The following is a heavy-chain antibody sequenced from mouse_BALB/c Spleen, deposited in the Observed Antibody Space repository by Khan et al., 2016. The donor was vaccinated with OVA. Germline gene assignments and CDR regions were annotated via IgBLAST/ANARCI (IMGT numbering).Heavy chain of an antibody. J-gene: IGHJ3*01. CDR1: GFTFSSYS. D-gene: IGHD4-1*01. Sequence: EVELVESGGDLVKPGGSLKLSCAASGFTFSSYSMSWVRQTPDKRLEWVATISSDGDYTYFPDSVKGRFTISRDNAKNTLNLQMSSLKSEDTALYYCASHLTGSIDYWGQGTLVTVSA. CDR2: ISSDGDYT. CDR3: ASHLTGSIDY. V-gene: IGHV5-6*01.